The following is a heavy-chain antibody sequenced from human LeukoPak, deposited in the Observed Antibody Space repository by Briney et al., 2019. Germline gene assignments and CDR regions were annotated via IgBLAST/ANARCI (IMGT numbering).Heavy chain of an antibody. CDR1: GGSFSGYY. CDR3: ARQTVAATDY. J-gene: IGHJ4*02. CDR2: INHSGST. V-gene: IGHV4-34*01. D-gene: IGHD2-15*01. Sequence: PSETLSLTCAVNGGSFSGYYWSWIRQPPGKGLEWIGEINHSGSTNYNPSLKSRVTISVDTSKNQFSLKLSSVTAADTAVYYCARQTVAATDYWGQGTLVTVSS.